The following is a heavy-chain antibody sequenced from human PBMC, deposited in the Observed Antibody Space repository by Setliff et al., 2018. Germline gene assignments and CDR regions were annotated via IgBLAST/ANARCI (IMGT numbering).Heavy chain of an antibody. CDR3: ARSSAPSVVLAADFDF. D-gene: IGHD3-3*01. J-gene: IGHJ4*02. V-gene: IGHV1-18*01. CDR2: ISGYTGNT. Sequence: ASVKVSCKTSGFMFYTFGFSWVRHVPEQGFEWMGCISGYTGNTNYAQKFKDRVTVTMDTSTSTVYMELRSLRSDDTAVYYCARSSAPSVVLAADFDFWGLGTPVTVSS. CDR1: GFMFYTFG.